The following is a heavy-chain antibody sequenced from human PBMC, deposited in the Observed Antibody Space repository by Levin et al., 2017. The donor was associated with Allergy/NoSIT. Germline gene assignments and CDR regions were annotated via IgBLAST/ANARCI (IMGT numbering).Heavy chain of an antibody. J-gene: IGHJ4*02. CDR3: VKGNQWLLES. D-gene: IGHD6-19*01. CDR2: MSKDGTEL. Sequence: AGGSLRLSCAASGFSFSSYAMHWVRQAPGKGLEWVSLMSKDGTELQYADSVRVRFTISRDNSKNTVYLQMNGLRGEDTAVYYCVKGNQWLLESWGQGTLVIVSS. V-gene: IGHV3-30*04. CDR1: GFSFSSYA.